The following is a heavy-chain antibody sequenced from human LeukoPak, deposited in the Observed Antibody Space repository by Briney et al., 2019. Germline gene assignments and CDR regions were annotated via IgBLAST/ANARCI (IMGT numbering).Heavy chain of an antibody. J-gene: IGHJ3*02. Sequence: GGFLSLSCAASGFTVSSNYMTWVRRAPGKGLQWVSVIYAGGNAYYADSVKGRFTISRDNSKNTVYLQMNSLRVEDTAIYYCARALGSGITKSGHDAFDMWGQGTMVTVSS. D-gene: IGHD6-19*01. CDR1: GFTVSSNY. V-gene: IGHV3-53*01. CDR3: ARALGSGITKSGHDAFDM. CDR2: IYAGGNA.